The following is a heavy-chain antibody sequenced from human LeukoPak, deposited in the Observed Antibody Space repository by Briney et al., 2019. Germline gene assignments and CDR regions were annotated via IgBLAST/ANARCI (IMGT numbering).Heavy chain of an antibody. D-gene: IGHD2-21*02. CDR1: GFTFSSYA. Sequence: PGGSLRLSCAASGFTFSSYAMSWVRQAPGKGLEWVSAISGSGGSTYYADSVKGRFTTSRDNSKNTLYLQMNSLRAEGTAVYYCAKEARRYCGGDCYSVDPWGQGTLVTVSS. CDR2: ISGSGGST. CDR3: AKEARRYCGGDCYSVDP. V-gene: IGHV3-23*01. J-gene: IGHJ5*02.